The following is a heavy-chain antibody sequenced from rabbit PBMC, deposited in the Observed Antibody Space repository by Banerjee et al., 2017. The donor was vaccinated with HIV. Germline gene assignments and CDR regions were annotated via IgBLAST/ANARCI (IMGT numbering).Heavy chain of an antibody. CDR1: GFDFSFNA. CDR3: ARDRSASSSGNYADYGMDL. V-gene: IGHV1S47*01. J-gene: IGHJ6*01. Sequence: QEQLVESGGGLVQPEGSLTLTCKASGFDFSFNAMCWVRQAPGKGPEWIACIYVGDGSTDYASWVNGRFTISRGTSLNTVTLQLTSLTAADTATYFCARDRSASSSGNYADYGMDLWGQGTLVTVS. CDR2: IYVGDGST. D-gene: IGHD1-1*01.